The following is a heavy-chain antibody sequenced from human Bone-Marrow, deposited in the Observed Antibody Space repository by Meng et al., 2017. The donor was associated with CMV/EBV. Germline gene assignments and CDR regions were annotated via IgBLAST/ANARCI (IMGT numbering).Heavy chain of an antibody. V-gene: IGHV1-18*01. CDR1: GYTFTTYG. J-gene: IGHJ4*02. Sequence: QVQLVQSGVEVKKPGASVKVSCKASGYTFTTYGLSWVRQAPGQGLEWMGWISNYNGNTNYAQKFQDRVTMTTDASTSIAYMELRSLRSDDTAVYYCAWGSETYYFDYWGQGTLVTVSS. CDR2: ISNYNGNT. D-gene: IGHD3-16*01. CDR3: AWGSETYYFDY.